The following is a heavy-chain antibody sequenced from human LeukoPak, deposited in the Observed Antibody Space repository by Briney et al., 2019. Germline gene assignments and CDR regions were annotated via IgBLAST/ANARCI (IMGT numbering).Heavy chain of an antibody. CDR2: IGTAGDT. Sequence: GGSLRLSCAASGFTFSSYDMHWVRQATGKGLEWVSAIGTAGDTYYPGSVKGRFTISRENAKNSLYLQMNSLRAGDTAVYYCARENYPSYYYGMDVWGQGTTVTVSS. CDR1: GFTFSSYD. V-gene: IGHV3-13*01. CDR3: ARENYPSYYYGMDV. J-gene: IGHJ6*02. D-gene: IGHD1-7*01.